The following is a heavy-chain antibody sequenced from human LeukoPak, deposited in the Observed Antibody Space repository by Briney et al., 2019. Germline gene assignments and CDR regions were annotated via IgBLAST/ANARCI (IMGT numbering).Heavy chain of an antibody. V-gene: IGHV4-59*08. CDR2: IHYSGST. CDR1: GGSISSNY. Sequence: PSETLSLICSVSGGSISSNYWSWIRQPPGKGLEWIGYIHYSGSTNYNPSLKSRVTMSVDTSKNQFSLKLSSVTAADTAVYYCARQPRTGYGDYRDWFDPWGQGTLVTVSS. D-gene: IGHD4-17*01. CDR3: ARQPRTGYGDYRDWFDP. J-gene: IGHJ5*02.